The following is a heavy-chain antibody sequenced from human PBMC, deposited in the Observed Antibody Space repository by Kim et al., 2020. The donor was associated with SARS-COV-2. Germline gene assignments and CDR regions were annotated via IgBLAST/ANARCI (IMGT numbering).Heavy chain of an antibody. Sequence: GESLKISCKGSGYSFTSYWIDWVRQMPGKGLEWMGIIYPGDSDTRYSPSFQGQVTISADKSISTAYLQWSSLKASDTARYYCARHVDCGGDCYGMDVWGQGTTVTVSS. D-gene: IGHD2-21*02. CDR3: ARHVDCGGDCYGMDV. CDR2: IYPGDSDT. V-gene: IGHV5-51*01. J-gene: IGHJ6*02. CDR1: GYSFTSYW.